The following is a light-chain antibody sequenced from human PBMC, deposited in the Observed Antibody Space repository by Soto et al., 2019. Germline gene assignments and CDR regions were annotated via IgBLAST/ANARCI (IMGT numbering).Light chain of an antibody. CDR3: AAWDDSLHVI. V-gene: IGLV1-44*01. CDR1: SSNIGSRT. Sequence: QSVLTQPPSASATPGQRVTISCSGSSSNIGSRTVNWYQQLPGSAPKLLVYNDNQRPSGVPDRFSGSKSGTSASLAICGLQSEDEADYYCAAWDDSLHVIFGGGTKVTVL. J-gene: IGLJ2*01. CDR2: NDN.